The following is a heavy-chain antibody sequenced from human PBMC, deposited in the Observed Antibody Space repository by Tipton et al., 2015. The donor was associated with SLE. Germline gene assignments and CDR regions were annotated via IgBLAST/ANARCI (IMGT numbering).Heavy chain of an antibody. V-gene: IGHV4-4*07. Sequence: TLSLTCTVSGDSINSHYWSWIRQPAGKGLQWIGRIYPTGSTNYNPSLKSRVTISVDTSKNQFSLNLNSVTAADTAVYYCAREGWRVDFHAFDIWGQGTMVTVSS. J-gene: IGHJ3*02. CDR3: AREGWRVDFHAFDI. CDR2: IYPTGST. D-gene: IGHD3/OR15-3a*01. CDR1: GDSINSHY.